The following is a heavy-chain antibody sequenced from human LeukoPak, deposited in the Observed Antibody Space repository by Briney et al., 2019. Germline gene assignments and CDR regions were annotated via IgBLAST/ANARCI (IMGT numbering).Heavy chain of an antibody. CDR1: NGTISSGGYY. CDR3: ARDLGLAAAGEKAFDI. V-gene: IGHV4-31*03. J-gene: IGHJ3*02. CDR2: IYYSGST. D-gene: IGHD6-13*01. Sequence: PSQTLSLTCTVSNGTISSGGYYWSWIRQHPGKGLEWIGYIYYSGSTYYNPSLKSRVTISVDTSKNQFSLKLSSVTAADTAVYYCARDLGLAAAGEKAFDIWGQGTMVTVSS.